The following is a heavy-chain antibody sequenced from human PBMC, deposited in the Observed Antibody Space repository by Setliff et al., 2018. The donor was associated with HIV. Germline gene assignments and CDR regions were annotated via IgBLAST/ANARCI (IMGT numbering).Heavy chain of an antibody. CDR2: INAGNGNT. Sequence: ASVKVSCKASGYSFASHSLHWVRQAPGQGLEWMGWINAGNGNTKYSQKFQGRVTITKDTSATTAYMELSSLRSEDTAVYYCARDVGSVWHNWFDPWGQGTLVTAPQ. D-gene: IGHD6-19*01. CDR3: ARDVGSVWHNWFDP. CDR1: GYSFASHS. J-gene: IGHJ5*02. V-gene: IGHV1-3*01.